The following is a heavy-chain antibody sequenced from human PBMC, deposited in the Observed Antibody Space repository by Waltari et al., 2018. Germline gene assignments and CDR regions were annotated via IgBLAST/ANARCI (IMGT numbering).Heavy chain of an antibody. CDR3: ARHLYSIDYLELAK. CDR1: GFNFISYA. CDR2: VSDSGVIT. J-gene: IGHJ4*02. D-gene: IGHD3-22*01. V-gene: IGHV3-23*01. Sequence: DEHLLESGGGLAQPGGSLRLSCAASGFNFISYAMRWVRQAPGKGLEGVSGVSDSGVITKYADSVKGRFTVSRDNSKNTVFLHLNSLRAEDTAFYYCARHLYSIDYLELAKWGQGTLVTVSS.